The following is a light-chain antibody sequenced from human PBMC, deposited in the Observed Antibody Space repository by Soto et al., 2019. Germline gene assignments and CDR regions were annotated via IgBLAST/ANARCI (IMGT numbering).Light chain of an antibody. CDR2: DAS. Sequence: EIVLTQSPDTLSLSPGERAALSCRASQGVGRFLAWYQQKPGQAPRLLIYDASNRATGIPARFSGSGSGTDFTLAINNLEPEDFAVYYCQQRSGWPLTFGGGTKVEIK. CDR1: QGVGRF. V-gene: IGKV3-11*01. CDR3: QQRSGWPLT. J-gene: IGKJ4*01.